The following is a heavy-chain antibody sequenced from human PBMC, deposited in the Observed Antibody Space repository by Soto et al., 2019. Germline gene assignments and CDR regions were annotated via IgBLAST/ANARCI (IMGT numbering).Heavy chain of an antibody. J-gene: IGHJ4*02. CDR2: IYYSGSA. CDR3: ARRPLVRGIIPYYFDS. V-gene: IGHV4-39*01. Sequence: QLQLQESGPGLVKPSETLSLTCTVSGGSINNSSFYWGWVRQPPGKRLEWIGSIYYSGSAYYNPSLKSRLTISLDTSNNQFSLNLSSVTAADTAVYFCARRPLVRGIIPYYFDSWGQGTLVTVSS. D-gene: IGHD3-10*01. CDR1: GGSINNSSFY.